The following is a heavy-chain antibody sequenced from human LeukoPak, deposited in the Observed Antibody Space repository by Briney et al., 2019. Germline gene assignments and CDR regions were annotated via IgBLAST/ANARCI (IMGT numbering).Heavy chain of an antibody. V-gene: IGHV1-2*02. Sequence: ASVKVSCKASGYTFTGYYMHWVRQAPGQGLEWMGWINPNSGGTNYAQKFQGRVTMTRDTSISTAYMELRSLRSDDTAVYYCARDLVTAMYYWGQGTLVTVSS. CDR1: GYTFTGYY. J-gene: IGHJ4*02. CDR3: ARDLVTAMYY. D-gene: IGHD2-21*02. CDR2: INPNSGGT.